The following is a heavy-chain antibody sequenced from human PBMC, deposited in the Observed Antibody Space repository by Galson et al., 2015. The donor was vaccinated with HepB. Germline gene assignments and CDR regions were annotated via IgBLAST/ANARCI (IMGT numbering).Heavy chain of an antibody. CDR2: IKCKTFGGTS. CDR3: TLGGAAAY. D-gene: IGHD2-15*01. J-gene: IGHJ4*02. CDR1: GFPFGNYA. Sequence: SLRLSCAGSGFPFGNYAMSWFRQAPGKGLEWLGYIKCKTFGGTSQYAASVRGRFTISRDDSASLAYLQMNNLRIEDTAMYYCTLGGAAAYWGQGTLVTVSS. V-gene: IGHV3-49*03.